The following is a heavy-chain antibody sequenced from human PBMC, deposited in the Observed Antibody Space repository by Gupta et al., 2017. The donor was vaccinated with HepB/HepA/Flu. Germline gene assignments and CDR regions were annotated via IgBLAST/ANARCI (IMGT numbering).Heavy chain of an antibody. CDR2: IYSGGST. CDR3: ASIYYDSSENAFDI. V-gene: IGHV3-53*04. CDR1: GFTVSSNY. Sequence: EVQLVESGGGLVQPGGSLRLSCAASGFTVSSNYMSWVRQAPGKGLGWVSVIYSGGSTYYADSVKGRFTISRHNSKNTLYLQMNSLRAEDTAVYYCASIYYDSSENAFDIWGQGTMVTVSS. D-gene: IGHD3-22*01. J-gene: IGHJ3*02.